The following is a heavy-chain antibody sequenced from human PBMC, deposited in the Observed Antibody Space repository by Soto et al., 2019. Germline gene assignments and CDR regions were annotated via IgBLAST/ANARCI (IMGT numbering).Heavy chain of an antibody. CDR1: GGTFSSYT. V-gene: IGHV1-69*02. D-gene: IGHD6-19*01. Sequence: QVQLVQSGAEVKKPGSSVKVSCKASGGTFSSYTISWVRQAPGQGLEWMGRIIPILGIANYAQKFQGRVTITADKSTSTAYMELSSLRSEDTAVYYGARYRGIAVAEAYYYYYGMDVWGQGTTVTVSS. CDR2: IIPILGIA. CDR3: ARYRGIAVAEAYYYYYGMDV. J-gene: IGHJ6*02.